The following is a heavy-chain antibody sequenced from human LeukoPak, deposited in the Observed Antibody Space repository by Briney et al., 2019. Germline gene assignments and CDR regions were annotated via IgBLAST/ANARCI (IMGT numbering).Heavy chain of an antibody. V-gene: IGHV3-74*01. D-gene: IGHD6-13*01. CDR2: INPDGSGT. Sequence: PGGSLRLSCAASGFTVSSYWMHWVRQAPGKGLVWVSRINPDGSGTTYADSVQGRFTISRDNAKNTLYLQMNSLRAEDTAVYYCAKGVSSWCYFDYWGQGTLVTVSS. CDR1: GFTVSSYW. J-gene: IGHJ4*02. CDR3: AKGVSSWCYFDY.